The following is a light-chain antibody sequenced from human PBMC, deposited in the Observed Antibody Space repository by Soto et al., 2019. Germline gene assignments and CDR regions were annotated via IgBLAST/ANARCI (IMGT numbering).Light chain of an antibody. V-gene: IGLV4-69*01. J-gene: IGLJ2*01. Sequence: QPVLTQSPSASASLGASVKLTCTLSSGHSSYAIAWHQQQPEKGPRYLMKLNSDGSHSKGDGIPDRFSGSSSGAERYLTISSLQSEDEADYYCQPQGVFGGGTKLTVL. CDR2: LNSDGSH. CDR1: SGHSSYA. CDR3: QPQGV.